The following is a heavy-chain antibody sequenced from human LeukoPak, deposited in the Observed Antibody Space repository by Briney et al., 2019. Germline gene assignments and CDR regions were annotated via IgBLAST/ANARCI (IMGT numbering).Heavy chain of an antibody. CDR3: ARYPWYCSGGSCYDNWFDP. CDR2: INTNTGNP. V-gene: IGHV7-4-1*02. CDR1: GYTFTSYA. D-gene: IGHD2-15*01. Sequence: ASVKVSCKASGYTFTSYAMNWVRQAPGQGLEWMGWINTNTGNPTYAQGFTGRFVFSLDTSVSTAYLQVSSLKAEDTAVYYCARYPWYCSGGSCYDNWFDPWGQGTLVTVSS. J-gene: IGHJ5*02.